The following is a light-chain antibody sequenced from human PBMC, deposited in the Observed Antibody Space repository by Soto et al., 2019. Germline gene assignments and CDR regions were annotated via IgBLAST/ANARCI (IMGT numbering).Light chain of an antibody. CDR3: QQYISYPYT. V-gene: IGKV1-5*03. CDR1: QTISSW. J-gene: IGKJ2*01. CDR2: KAS. Sequence: DIQMTQSPSTLSASVGDGVTITCRASQTISSWLAWYQQKPGKAPKVLIYKASSSESGVPSRFSGSGSGTEFTLTISTLQPDDFATYYCQQYISYPYTFGQGTKLEIK.